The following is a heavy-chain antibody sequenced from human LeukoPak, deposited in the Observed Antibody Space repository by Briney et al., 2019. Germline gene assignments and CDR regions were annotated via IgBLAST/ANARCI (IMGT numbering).Heavy chain of an antibody. CDR2: VYYTGST. Sequence: SETLSLTCTVSGASIYTSSSYWGWIRQPPGKGLEWIASVYYTGSTYYSPSLKSRATISVDTSKNQFSLELNSVTAADTAVYYCARSPPGWYYDNSGQYYFDTWGQGALVTVSS. CDR1: GASIYTSSSY. CDR3: ARSPPGWYYDNSGQYYFDT. J-gene: IGHJ4*02. V-gene: IGHV4-39*01. D-gene: IGHD3-22*01.